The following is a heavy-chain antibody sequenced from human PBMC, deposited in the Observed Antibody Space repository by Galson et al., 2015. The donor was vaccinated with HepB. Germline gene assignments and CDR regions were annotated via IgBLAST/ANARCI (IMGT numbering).Heavy chain of an antibody. CDR1: GGTFSSYT. J-gene: IGHJ4*02. CDR2: IIPILGIA. V-gene: IGHV1-69*02. D-gene: IGHD2-15*01. Sequence: SVKVSCKASGGTFSSYTISWVRQAPGQGLEWMGRIIPILGIANYAQKFQGRVTITADKSTSTAYMELSSLRSEDTAVYYCARASFARDYFDYWGQGTLVTVSS. CDR3: ARASFARDYFDY.